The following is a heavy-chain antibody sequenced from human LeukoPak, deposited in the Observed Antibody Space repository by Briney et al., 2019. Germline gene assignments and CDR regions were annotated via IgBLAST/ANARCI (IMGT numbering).Heavy chain of an antibody. J-gene: IGHJ6*02. CDR3: ARDRGIAVASGHGYYYYGMDV. CDR1: GGSISSSSYY. Sequence: PSETLSLTCTVSGGSISSSSYYWGWIRQPPGKGLEWIGNIYYSGSTNYNPSLKSRVTISVDTSKNQFSLKLSSVTAADTAVYYCARDRGIAVASGHGYYYYGMDVWGQGTTVTVSS. CDR2: IYYSGST. D-gene: IGHD6-19*01. V-gene: IGHV4-39*07.